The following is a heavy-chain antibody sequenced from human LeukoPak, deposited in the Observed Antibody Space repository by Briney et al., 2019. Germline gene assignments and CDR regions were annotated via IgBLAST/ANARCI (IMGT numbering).Heavy chain of an antibody. V-gene: IGHV1-69*05. CDR1: GGTFTTYA. CDR3: ARDYIAAAGRSWFDP. Sequence: SVKISSKASGGTFTTYAICWGRQTPVQGLEWMGRIIPIFGTANYAQQFQGRVTITTDESTSTAYMELSSLRSEDTAVYYCARDYIAAAGRSWFDPWGQGTLVTVSS. J-gene: IGHJ5*02. CDR2: IIPIFGTA. D-gene: IGHD6-13*01.